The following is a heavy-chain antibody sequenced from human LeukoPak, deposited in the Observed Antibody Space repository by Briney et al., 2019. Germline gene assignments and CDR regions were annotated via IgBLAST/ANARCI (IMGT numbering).Heavy chain of an antibody. CDR2: ISSSSSYI. J-gene: IGHJ4*02. V-gene: IGHV3-21*04. D-gene: IGHD1-26*01. CDR3: AKDQVGATLQFDY. CDR1: GFTFSSYS. Sequence: PGGSLRLSCAAPGFTFSSYSMNWVRQAPGKGLEWVSSISSSSSYIYYADSVKGRFTISRDNSKNTLYLQMNSLRAEDTAVYYCAKDQVGATLQFDYWGQGTLVTVSS.